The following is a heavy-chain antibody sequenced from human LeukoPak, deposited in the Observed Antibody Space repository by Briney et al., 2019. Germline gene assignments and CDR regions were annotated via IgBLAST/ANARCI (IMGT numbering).Heavy chain of an antibody. CDR2: ISGSGGNT. Sequence: GGSLRLSCAASGLLFSNYGMSWVRQAPGKGLEWVSGISGSGGNTYYADSVKGRFTISRDNSKNTLYLQMNSLRAEDTAVYYCARARSREYSSGWYHDYWGQGTLVTVSS. CDR1: GLLFSNYG. J-gene: IGHJ4*02. V-gene: IGHV3-23*01. D-gene: IGHD6-19*01. CDR3: ARARSREYSSGWYHDY.